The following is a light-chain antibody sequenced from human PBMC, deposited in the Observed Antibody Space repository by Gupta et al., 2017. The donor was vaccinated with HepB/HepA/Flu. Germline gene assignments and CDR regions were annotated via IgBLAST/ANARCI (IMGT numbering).Light chain of an antibody. CDR2: YTS. V-gene: IGKV6-21*01. J-gene: IGKJ1*01. Sequence: EIVLTQSPDFQSVTPKEKVTITCRATQSIGTSLHWYQQKPRQSPKLLIKYTSQYCSGVPSRFSGSGSGTEFTLTINSLEAEDAATYSCQQTVNLPRTFGQGTKVEIK. CDR1: QSIGTS. CDR3: QQTVNLPRT.